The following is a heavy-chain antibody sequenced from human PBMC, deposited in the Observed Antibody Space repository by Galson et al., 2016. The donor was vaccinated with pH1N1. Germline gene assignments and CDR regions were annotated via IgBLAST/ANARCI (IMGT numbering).Heavy chain of an antibody. Sequence: SVKVSCKASGGLFTDYALSWVRQAPGEGLEWMGGIFPRXXITDYAQKFQDRVTITADEPTTTAFLELSSLRSEDTAVYYCAVCSSGNCYYFDYWGQGTLVTVSS. D-gene: IGHD2-15*01. CDR2: IFPRXXIT. V-gene: IGHV1-69*13. J-gene: IGHJ4*02. CDR3: AVCSSGNCYYFDY. CDR1: GGLFTDYA.